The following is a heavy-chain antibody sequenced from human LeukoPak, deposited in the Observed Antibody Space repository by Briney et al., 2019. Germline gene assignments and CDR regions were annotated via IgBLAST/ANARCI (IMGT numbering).Heavy chain of an antibody. D-gene: IGHD1-14*01. J-gene: IGHJ4*02. CDR2: IYYSGST. CDR3: ARLFPGSRIDY. V-gene: IGHV4-39*01. CDR1: GGSISSSSYY. Sequence: PSETLSLTCTVSGGSISSSSYYWGWIRQPPGKGLEWIGSIYYSGSTYYNPSLKSRVTISVDTSENQFSLKLSSVTAADTAVYYCARLFPGSRIDYWGQGTLVTVSS.